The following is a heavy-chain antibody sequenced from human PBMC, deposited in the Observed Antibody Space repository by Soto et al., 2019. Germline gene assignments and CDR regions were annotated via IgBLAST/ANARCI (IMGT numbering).Heavy chain of an antibody. CDR1: GFKFSNYA. V-gene: IGHV3-23*01. CDR2: ISATGGGT. D-gene: IGHD3-16*01. J-gene: IGHJ4*02. Sequence: GGSLRLSCAASGFKFSNYAMSWVRQAPGKGLEWVSLISATGGGTYYADSVKGRFTISRDNSHNTLYLQVHSLTAEDTAVYYCAKDRRAGGNSAFYFDFWGQGAQVTVYS. CDR3: AKDRRAGGNSAFYFDF.